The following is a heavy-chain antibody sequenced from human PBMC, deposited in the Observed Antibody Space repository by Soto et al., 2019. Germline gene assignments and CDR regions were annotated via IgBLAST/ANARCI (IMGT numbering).Heavy chain of an antibody. D-gene: IGHD5-12*01. J-gene: IGHJ4*02. Sequence: EVQLVQSGAEVKKPGESLKISCKASGYNFTSHWIGWVRQMPGKGMAWMGIIYPGDSDIRYSPSFQGKVTISADKSITTASLQWSGLKASETAIYYSVRQNTWIKLWAHFDYWGQGILVTVSS. CDR1: GYNFTSHW. CDR3: VRQNTWIKLWAHFDY. V-gene: IGHV5-51*01. CDR2: IYPGDSDI.